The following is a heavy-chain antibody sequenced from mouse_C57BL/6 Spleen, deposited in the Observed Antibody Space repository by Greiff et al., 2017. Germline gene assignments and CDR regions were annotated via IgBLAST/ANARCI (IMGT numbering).Heavy chain of an antibody. Sequence: QVQLQQPGAELVKPGASVKVSCKASGYTFTSYWMHWVKQRPGQGLEWIGRIHPSDSDTNYNQKFKGKATLTVDKSSSTAYMQLSSLTSEDSAVCYCAILRYGNYGAYWGQGTLVTVSA. J-gene: IGHJ3*01. CDR3: AILRYGNYGAY. CDR2: IHPSDSDT. CDR1: GYTFTSYW. V-gene: IGHV1-74*01. D-gene: IGHD2-1*01.